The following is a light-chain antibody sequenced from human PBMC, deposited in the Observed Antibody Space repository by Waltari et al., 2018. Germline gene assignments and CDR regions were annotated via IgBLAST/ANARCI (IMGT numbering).Light chain of an antibody. V-gene: IGKV1-27*01. CDR3: QRYDSVPRT. J-gene: IGKJ1*01. CDR2: GSF. Sequence: QMTQSPSSLSASVGDRVTITCRASQGIDNFLAWYQQKPGKVTRLLIYGSFPLQSGAPPRFSGSMSGTEFTLTITSLQPDDVATYYCQRYDSVPRTFGQGTKVEI. CDR1: QGIDNF.